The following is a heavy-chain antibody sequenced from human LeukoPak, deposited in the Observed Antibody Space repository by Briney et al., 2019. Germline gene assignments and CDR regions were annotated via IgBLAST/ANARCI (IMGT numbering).Heavy chain of an antibody. CDR1: EFNFGDFG. J-gene: IGHJ4*02. CDR2: IQYDGSRI. Sequence: PGGSLRLSCEASEFNFGDFGMHWVRQAPGKGLEWVAAIQYDGSRIYHSDAVKARFTISRDNSKNTLYLEMHSLRVDDTALYYCARQRLGCSSGDCYSFDFWGQGTLVTVSS. V-gene: IGHV3-33*05. D-gene: IGHD2-21*02. CDR3: ARQRLGCSSGDCYSFDF.